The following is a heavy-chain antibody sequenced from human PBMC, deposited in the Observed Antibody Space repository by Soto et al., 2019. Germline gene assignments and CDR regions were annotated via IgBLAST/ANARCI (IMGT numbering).Heavy chain of an antibody. D-gene: IGHD6-6*01. CDR2: INPNSGGT. V-gene: IGHV1-2*02. Sequence: ASVKVSCKASGYTFTGYYVHWVRQAPGQGLEWMGWINPNSGGTNYAQKFQGRVTMTRDTSISTAYMELSRLRSDDTAVYYCARAPNPYSSSSGWFDPWGQGTLVTVSS. CDR3: ARAPNPYSSSSGWFDP. CDR1: GYTFTGYY. J-gene: IGHJ5*02.